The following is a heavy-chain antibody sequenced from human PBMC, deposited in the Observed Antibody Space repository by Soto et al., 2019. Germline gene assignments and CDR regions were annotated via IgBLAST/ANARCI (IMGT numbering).Heavy chain of an antibody. CDR1: GFTFSSYW. J-gene: IGHJ4*02. V-gene: IGHV3-74*01. CDR2: INSDGSST. D-gene: IGHD6-19*01. CDR3: ASGDSSGWTTDERLTSDY. Sequence: PGGSLRLSCAASGFTFSSYWMHWVRQAPGKGLVWVSRINSDGSSTSYADSVKGRFTISRDNAKNTLYLQMNSLRAEDTAVYYCASGDSSGWTTDERLTSDYWGQGTLVTVSS.